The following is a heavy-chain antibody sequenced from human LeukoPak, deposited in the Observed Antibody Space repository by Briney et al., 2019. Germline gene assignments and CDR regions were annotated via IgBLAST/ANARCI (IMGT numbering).Heavy chain of an antibody. Sequence: SGTLSLTCAVSGGSISSTVWWSWVRQPPGKGLEWIGDIFHYGTTNYNPSLKSRLTMSVDTSTNQFSLKLNSVTAADTAVYYCAGWGVDYGGKFDYLDYWGQGTLVTVSS. CDR3: AGWGVDYGGKFDYLDY. CDR1: GGSISSTVW. V-gene: IGHV4-4*02. D-gene: IGHD4-23*01. J-gene: IGHJ4*02. CDR2: IFHYGTT.